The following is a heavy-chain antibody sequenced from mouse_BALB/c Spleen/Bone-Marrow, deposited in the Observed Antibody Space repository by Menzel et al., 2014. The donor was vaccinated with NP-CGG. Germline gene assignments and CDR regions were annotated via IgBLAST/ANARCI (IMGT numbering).Heavy chain of an antibody. Sequence: VQLQQSGAELVKPEASVKLSCTASGFNIKDTYMHWVMQRPEQGLEWIGRIDPANGNTKYDPKFQGKATITADTSSNTAYLQLSSLTSEDTAVYYCARYRYYGSSYAMDYWGQGTSVTVAS. CDR1: GFNIKDTY. CDR2: IDPANGNT. D-gene: IGHD1-1*01. V-gene: IGHV14-3*02. CDR3: ARYRYYGSSYAMDY. J-gene: IGHJ4*01.